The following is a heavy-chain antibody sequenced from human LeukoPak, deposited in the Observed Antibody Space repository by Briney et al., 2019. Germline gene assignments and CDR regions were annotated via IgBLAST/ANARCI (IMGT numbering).Heavy chain of an antibody. CDR1: GFTVSNNY. J-gene: IGHJ4*02. D-gene: IGHD6-13*01. CDR3: ARSGAEGTFDY. V-gene: IGHV3-66*01. Sequence: GGSLRLSCAVFGFTVSNNYMHWVRQAPGKGLEWVSVIYSGGNTFYADSVKGRFTISRDNSENTLYLQMNSPRGEDTAVYYCARSGAEGTFDYWGQGTLVTVSS. CDR2: IYSGGNT.